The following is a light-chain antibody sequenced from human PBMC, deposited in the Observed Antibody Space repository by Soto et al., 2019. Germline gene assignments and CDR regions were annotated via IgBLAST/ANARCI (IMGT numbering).Light chain of an antibody. CDR1: QSISSW. J-gene: IGKJ1*01. Sequence: DIRMTQSPSTLSASVGDRVTITCRASQSISSWLAWYQQKPGKAPKLLIYDASSLESGVPSRFSGSGSGTEFTLTISSLQPDDFATYYCQQYNSYSGTFGQGNKVEIK. CDR3: QQYNSYSGT. V-gene: IGKV1-5*01. CDR2: DAS.